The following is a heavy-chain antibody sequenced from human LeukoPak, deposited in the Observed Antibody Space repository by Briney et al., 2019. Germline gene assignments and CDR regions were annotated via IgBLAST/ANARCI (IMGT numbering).Heavy chain of an antibody. CDR3: ARDAPNPIAAAGHYYYCYYMDV. D-gene: IGHD6-13*01. V-gene: IGHV3-43*02. CDR2: ISGDGGST. J-gene: IGHJ6*03. CDR1: GFTIDDYA. Sequence: GGSLRLSCAASGFTIDDYAMHWVRQAPGKGLEWVSLISGDGGSTYYADSVKGRFTISRDNAKNSLYLQMNSLRAEDTALYYCARDAPNPIAAAGHYYYCYYMDVWGKGTTVTVSS.